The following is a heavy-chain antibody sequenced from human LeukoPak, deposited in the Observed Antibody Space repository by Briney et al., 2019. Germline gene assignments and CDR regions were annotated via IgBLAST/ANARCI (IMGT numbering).Heavy chain of an antibody. D-gene: IGHD2-8*01. CDR2: INPYNGNT. Sequence: ASVKVSCKASDYTFSNYGISWVRQAPGQGLEWMGWINPYNGNTRYAKNLQGRVTMTTDTSTSTAYMELRSLRSDDTAIYYYARDFTPPHCTTPNCPRGGWFDPWGQGTLVTVSS. CDR1: DYTFSNYG. CDR3: ARDFTPPHCTTPNCPRGGWFDP. J-gene: IGHJ5*02. V-gene: IGHV1-18*01.